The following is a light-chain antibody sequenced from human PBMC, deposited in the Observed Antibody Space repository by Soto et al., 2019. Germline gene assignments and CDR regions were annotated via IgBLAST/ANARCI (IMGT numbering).Light chain of an antibody. J-gene: IGLJ1*01. CDR3: TSYTSTNSYV. Sequence: QSVLTQTASVSGSLGQSITISCTGSTSDVGRYNYVSWYQQHPGKAPKLLIFEVSHRPSGVSNRFSGSKSVNTASLAISGLRAEDEADYYCTSYTSTNSYVFGTGTQLTVL. V-gene: IGLV2-14*01. CDR1: TSDVGRYNY. CDR2: EVS.